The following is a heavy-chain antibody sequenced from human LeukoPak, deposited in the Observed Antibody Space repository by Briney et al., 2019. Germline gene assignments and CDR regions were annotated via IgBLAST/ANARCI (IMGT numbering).Heavy chain of an antibody. CDR1: GGPISSYY. CDR3: AKSGTYGDYEGYWFDL. CDR2: ICYSGST. J-gene: IGHJ5*02. D-gene: IGHD4-17*01. Sequence: RSETVSLTCTVSGGPISSYYWRWTREPPGKGLEWIGYICYSGSTKYNHSLHRLCEVSVDTSYNQFSVKLSSATAADTAVYYCAKSGTYGDYEGYWFDLWAQRTLVTVSS. V-gene: IGHV4-59*08.